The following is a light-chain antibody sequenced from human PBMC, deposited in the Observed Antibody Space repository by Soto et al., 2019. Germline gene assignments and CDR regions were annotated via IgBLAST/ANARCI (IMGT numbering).Light chain of an antibody. J-gene: IGKJ2*01. CDR2: DAF. Sequence: DIQMTESPSSLSASVGDRVTITCQASQDITDYVNWYQQKPGKAPRLLIYDAFHLETGVPSRFSGSRSGTEFTFTISGLQPEDIATYCCQQYDSLPYTFGQGTKLDIK. CDR1: QDITDY. CDR3: QQYDSLPYT. V-gene: IGKV1-33*01.